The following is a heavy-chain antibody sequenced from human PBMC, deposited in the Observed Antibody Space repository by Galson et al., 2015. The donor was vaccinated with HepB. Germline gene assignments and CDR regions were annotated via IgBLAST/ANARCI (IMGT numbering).Heavy chain of an antibody. Sequence: SLRLSCAASGLRFYGSGMHWVRQAPGKGLEWVAVIQNDGSEKVYADSVKGRFTISRDNSKNTLYLQMNSLRVEDTAVYYCAREGSRIVFHAFDTWGQGTLVTVSS. D-gene: IGHD2-21*01. J-gene: IGHJ3*02. CDR1: GLRFYGSG. V-gene: IGHV3-33*01. CDR2: IQNDGSEK. CDR3: AREGSRIVFHAFDT.